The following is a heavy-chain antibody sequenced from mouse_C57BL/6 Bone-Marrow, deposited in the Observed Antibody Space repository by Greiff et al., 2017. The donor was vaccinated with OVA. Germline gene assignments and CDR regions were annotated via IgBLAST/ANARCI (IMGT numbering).Heavy chain of an antibody. D-gene: IGHD4-1*01. CDR3: ARILGRRAMDY. J-gene: IGHJ4*01. V-gene: IGHV1-82*01. CDR1: GYAFSSSW. CDR2: IYPGDGDT. Sequence: VNVVESGPELVKPGASVKISCKASGYAFSSSWMNWVKQRPGKGLEWIGRIYPGDGDTNYNGKFKGKATLTADKSSSTAYMQLSSLTSEDSAVYFCARILGRRAMDYWGQGTSVTVSS.